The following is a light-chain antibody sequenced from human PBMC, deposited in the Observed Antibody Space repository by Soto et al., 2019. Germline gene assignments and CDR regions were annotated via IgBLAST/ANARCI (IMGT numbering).Light chain of an antibody. Sequence: DIQMTQSPSPLSASVGDTVIITCRASQSISSWLAWYQQKPGKAPKLLIYDASNLEAGVPSRFSGSGSGTELTLTISSLQPDDFATYYCQQYNSYSLFTFGPGTKVDIK. CDR3: QQYNSYSLFT. CDR2: DAS. V-gene: IGKV1-5*01. CDR1: QSISSW. J-gene: IGKJ3*01.